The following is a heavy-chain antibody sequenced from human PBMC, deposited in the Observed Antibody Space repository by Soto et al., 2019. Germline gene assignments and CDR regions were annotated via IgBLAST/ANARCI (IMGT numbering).Heavy chain of an antibody. CDR2: ISAYNGNT. V-gene: IGHV1-18*01. CDR1: GYTFTSYG. Sequence: DSVKVSCKASGYTFTSYGISWVRQAPGQGLEWMGWISAYNGNTNYAQKLQGRVTMTTDTSTSTAYMELRSLRSDDTAVYYCARLAFCSGGSCYPLFDYCGQRNLVTVSA. CDR3: ARLAFCSGGSCYPLFDY. J-gene: IGHJ4*02. D-gene: IGHD2-15*01.